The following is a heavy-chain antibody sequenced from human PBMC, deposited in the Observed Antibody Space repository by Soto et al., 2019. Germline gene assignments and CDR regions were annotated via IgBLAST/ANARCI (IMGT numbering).Heavy chain of an antibody. CDR1: GYTFTSYS. J-gene: IGHJ5*02. D-gene: IGHD3-3*01. CDR3: ARDVDDFWSGYYTPTFLYNWFDP. CDR2: ISPYNGNT. Sequence: ASVKVSCKASGYTFTSYSISWVRQAPGQGLEWMGWISPYNGNTNYAQEYQGRITMTTDTSTSTAYLDQRSMRSDDTAVYYCARDVDDFWSGYYTPTFLYNWFDPWG. V-gene: IGHV1-18*01.